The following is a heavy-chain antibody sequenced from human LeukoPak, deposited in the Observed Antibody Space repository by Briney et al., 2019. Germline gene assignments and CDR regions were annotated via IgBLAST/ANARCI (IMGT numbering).Heavy chain of an antibody. CDR1: GGTFSSYA. J-gene: IGHJ5*02. Sequence: SVKVSCKASGGTFSSYAISWVRQAPGQGLEWMGGIIPIFGTANYAQKFQGRVTITANESTSTAYMELSSLRSEDTAVYYCARAALYYDSSGYRGGNWFDPWGQGTLVTVSS. V-gene: IGHV1-69*13. D-gene: IGHD3-22*01. CDR2: IIPIFGTA. CDR3: ARAALYYDSSGYRGGNWFDP.